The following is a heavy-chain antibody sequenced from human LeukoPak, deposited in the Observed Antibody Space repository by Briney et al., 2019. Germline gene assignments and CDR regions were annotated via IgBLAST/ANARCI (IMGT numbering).Heavy chain of an antibody. J-gene: IGHJ4*02. D-gene: IGHD3-3*01. CDR3: ARGMHYDFWSGYYFDY. CDR1: GGTFSSYA. Sequence: ASVKVSCKASGGTFSSYAISWVRQAPGQGLEWMGGIIPIFGTANYAQKFQGRVTITTDESTSTAYMELSSLRSEDTAVYYCARGMHYDFWSGYYFDYWGQGTLVTVSS. CDR2: IIPIFGTA. V-gene: IGHV1-69*05.